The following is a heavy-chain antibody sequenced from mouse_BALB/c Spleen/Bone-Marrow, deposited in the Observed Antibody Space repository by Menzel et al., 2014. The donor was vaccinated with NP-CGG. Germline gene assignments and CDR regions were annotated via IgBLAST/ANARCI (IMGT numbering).Heavy chain of an antibody. CDR1: GYTFTSYW. J-gene: IGHJ3*01. CDR3: TRVITTGSAWFAY. Sequence: EVQLQQSGTVLARPGASVKMSCKASGYTFTSYWMHWVKQRPGQGLEWIGAIYPGNSDTSYNQKFKGKAKLTAVTSTSTAYMELSSLTNEDSAVYYCTRVITTGSAWFAYWGQGTLATVSA. D-gene: IGHD2-4*01. V-gene: IGHV1-5*01. CDR2: IYPGNSDT.